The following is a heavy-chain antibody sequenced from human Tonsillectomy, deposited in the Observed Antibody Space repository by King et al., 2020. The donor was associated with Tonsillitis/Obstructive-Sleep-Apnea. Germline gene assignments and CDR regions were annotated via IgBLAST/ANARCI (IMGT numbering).Heavy chain of an antibody. CDR2: IYSGGST. J-gene: IGHJ4*02. D-gene: IGHD2-2*01. V-gene: IGHV3-66*01. CDR1: EFTVSSTY. Sequence: VQLVESGGGLVQPGGSLRLSCAASEFTVSSTYMSWVRQAPGKGLEWVSVIYSGGSTYYADSVKGRFNISSDNSKNTRYLEMNSLRAEDTAIYYCARVDCTRTNCPDFWGQGTLVTVSS. CDR3: ARVDCTRTNCPDF.